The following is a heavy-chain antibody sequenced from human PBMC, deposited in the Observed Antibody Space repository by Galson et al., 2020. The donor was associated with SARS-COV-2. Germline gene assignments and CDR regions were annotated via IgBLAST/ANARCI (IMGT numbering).Heavy chain of an antibody. J-gene: IGHJ6*02. CDR1: GFTFSSYG. CDR2: ISYDGSNK. CDR3: VTGWLPYYYGMDV. Sequence: GGSLRLSCAASGFTFSSYGMHWVRQAPGKGLEWVAVISYDGSNKYYADSLKGRFTISRDNSKNTLYLQMNSLRAEDTAVYYCVTGWLPYYYGMDVWGQGTTVTVSS. V-gene: IGHV3-30*03. D-gene: IGHD5-12*01.